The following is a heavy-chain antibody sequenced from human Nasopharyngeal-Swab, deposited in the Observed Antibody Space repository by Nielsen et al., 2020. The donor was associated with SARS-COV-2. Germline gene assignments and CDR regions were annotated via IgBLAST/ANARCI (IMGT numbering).Heavy chain of an antibody. V-gene: IGHV3-23*01. CDR1: GFTLISYT. D-gene: IGHD2-2*01. CDR2: ISGIGGST. Sequence: GESLNISCAASGFTLISYTMSCVRQAPGRGLNLVSAISGIGGSTYYADSVKGRFTISRDNSKNTLYLQMNSLKAEDTAVYYCAKIGIVPTAMLPLAYFDYWGQGTLVTVSS. J-gene: IGHJ4*02. CDR3: AKIGIVPTAMLPLAYFDY.